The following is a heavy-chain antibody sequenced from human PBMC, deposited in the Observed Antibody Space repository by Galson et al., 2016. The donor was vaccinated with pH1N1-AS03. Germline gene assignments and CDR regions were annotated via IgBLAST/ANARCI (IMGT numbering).Heavy chain of an antibody. CDR3: ARRISVTGREFDS. Sequence: QSGAEVKKPGESLKISCKASAYTFANYWIVWVRQMPGKGLEWMGIMYPANFDTRYSPSFQCHVTISADTSINTAYLQWSSLRASDTAMYYCARRISVTGREFDSWGQGTLVTVSS. J-gene: IGHJ5*01. CDR1: AYTFANYW. CDR2: MYPANFDT. D-gene: IGHD6-19*01. V-gene: IGHV5-51*01.